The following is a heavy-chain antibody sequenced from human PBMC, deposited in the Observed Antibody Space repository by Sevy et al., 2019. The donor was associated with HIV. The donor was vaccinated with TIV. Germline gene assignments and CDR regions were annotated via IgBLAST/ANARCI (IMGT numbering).Heavy chain of an antibody. CDR3: ARDSSSSWYSDYFDY. CDR1: GFTFSSYA. Sequence: GGSLRLSCAASGFTFSSYAMHWVRQAPGKGLEWVAVISYDGSNKYYADTLKGRFTISRDNSKNTLYLQMNSLRAEDTAVYYCARDSSSSWYSDYFDYWGQGTLVTVSS. D-gene: IGHD6-13*01. CDR2: ISYDGSNK. J-gene: IGHJ4*02. V-gene: IGHV3-30-3*01.